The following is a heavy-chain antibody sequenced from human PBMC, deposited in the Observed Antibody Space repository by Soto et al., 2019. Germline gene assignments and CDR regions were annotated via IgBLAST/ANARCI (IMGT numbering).Heavy chain of an antibody. CDR2: INHSGST. CDR1: GGSFSGYY. Sequence: SETLSLTCAVYGGSFSGYYWSWIRQPPGKGLEWIGEINHSGSTNYNPSLKSRVTISVDTSKNQFSLKLSSVTAADTAVYYCVRDGPQWSRQAYYDYWGQGTLVTVSS. D-gene: IGHD2-15*01. J-gene: IGHJ4*02. V-gene: IGHV4-34*01. CDR3: VRDGPQWSRQAYYDY.